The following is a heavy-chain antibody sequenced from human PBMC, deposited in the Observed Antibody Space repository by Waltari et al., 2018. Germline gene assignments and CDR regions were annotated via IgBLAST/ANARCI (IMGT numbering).Heavy chain of an antibody. CDR3: ATYIGASVGTAAFDV. V-gene: IGHV4-39*01. CDR1: GVSMTSTSHF. J-gene: IGHJ3*01. CDR2: VSYTGTT. D-gene: IGHD5-12*01. Sequence: QLQLQESGPRLVSSSGTLSLICRGPGVSMTSTSHFWAWIRQSPGQGLEWIGTVSYTGTTYISPSLKSRVSVSRDTSKNQVSLILGSVTAADMAVYYCATYIGASVGTAAFDVWGQGTMVTVSS.